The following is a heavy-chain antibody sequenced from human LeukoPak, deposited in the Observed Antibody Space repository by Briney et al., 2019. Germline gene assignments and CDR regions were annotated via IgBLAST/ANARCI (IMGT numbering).Heavy chain of an antibody. J-gene: IGHJ6*02. Sequence: SETLSLTCTASGGSIAGHYWSWIRQSPGKGLEWIAYIYNSGTTNYNPSLKSRVTISLDTYKNQVSVKLTSVTAADAAAYFCARHLRTTLGENTHSYPMDVWGQGTAVTVSS. D-gene: IGHD3-16*01. CDR3: ARHLRTTLGENTHSYPMDV. CDR1: GGSIAGHY. V-gene: IGHV4-59*08. CDR2: IYNSGTT.